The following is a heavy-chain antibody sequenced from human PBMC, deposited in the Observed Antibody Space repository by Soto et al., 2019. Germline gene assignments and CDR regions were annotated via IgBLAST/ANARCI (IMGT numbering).Heavy chain of an antibody. CDR1: GGSISSYY. D-gene: IGHD5-12*01. J-gene: IGHJ4*02. CDR2: IYYSGST. V-gene: IGHV4-59*01. Sequence: SETLSLTCTVSGGSISSYYWIWIRQPPGKGLEWIGYIYYSGSTNYNPSLKSRVTISLDTSKNKFSLKLSSVTAADTAVYCCVRELNGYNYRYFDYWGQGTLVTVSS. CDR3: VRELNGYNYRYFDY.